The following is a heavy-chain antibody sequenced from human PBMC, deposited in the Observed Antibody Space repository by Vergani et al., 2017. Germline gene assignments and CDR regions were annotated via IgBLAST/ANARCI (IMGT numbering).Heavy chain of an antibody. V-gene: IGHV7-4-1*02. Sequence: QVQLVQSGSELKKPGASVKVSCKASGYTFTSYAMNWVRQAPGQGLEFMGWINTNSGNPTYAPGFTGRFVFSLDTSVSTAYLQISGLKAEDSAVYYCARGRQWRLTEYLYGMDVWGQGTTVTVSS. CDR1: GYTFTSYA. CDR2: INTNSGNP. J-gene: IGHJ6*02. D-gene: IGHD6-19*01. CDR3: ARGRQWRLTEYLYGMDV.